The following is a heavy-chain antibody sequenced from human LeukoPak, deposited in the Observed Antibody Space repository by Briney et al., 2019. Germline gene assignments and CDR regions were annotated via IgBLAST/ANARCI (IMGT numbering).Heavy chain of an antibody. J-gene: IGHJ4*02. D-gene: IGHD6-13*01. CDR3: AKDPYSSSWYLDY. Sequence: GGFLRLSCAASGFTFSSYGMHWVRQAPGKGLEWVAFIRYDGSNKYYADSVKGRFTISRDNSKNTLYLQMNSLRAEDTAVYYCAKDPYSSSWYLDYWGQGTLVTVSS. CDR2: IRYDGSNK. CDR1: GFTFSSYG. V-gene: IGHV3-30*02.